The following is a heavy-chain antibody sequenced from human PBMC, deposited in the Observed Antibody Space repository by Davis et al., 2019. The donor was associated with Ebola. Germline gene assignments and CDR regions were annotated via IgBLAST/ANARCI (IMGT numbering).Heavy chain of an antibody. CDR3: ATRGVGGGYFDY. J-gene: IGHJ4*02. Sequence: ASVKVSCKASGYTFTSYDINWVRQATGQGLEWMGIINPSGGSTSYAQKFQGRVTMTRDTSTSTVYMELSSLRSEDTAVYYCATRGVGGGYFDYWGQGTLVTVSS. CDR2: INPSGGST. D-gene: IGHD3-10*01. V-gene: IGHV1-46*01. CDR1: GYTFTSYD.